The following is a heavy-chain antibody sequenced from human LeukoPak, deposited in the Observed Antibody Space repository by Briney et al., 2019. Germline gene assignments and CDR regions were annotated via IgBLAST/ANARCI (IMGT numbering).Heavy chain of an antibody. J-gene: IGHJ4*02. CDR3: ARVGLTGVRYYFDY. Sequence: GGSLRLSCAASGFTFSSYWMSWVRQAPGKGLEWVANIKQDGSEKYYVDSVKGRFTISRDNAKNSLYLQMNSLRAEDTAAYYCARVGLTGVRYYFDYWGQGTLVTVSS. CDR2: IKQDGSEK. D-gene: IGHD4-23*01. V-gene: IGHV3-7*01. CDR1: GFTFSSYW.